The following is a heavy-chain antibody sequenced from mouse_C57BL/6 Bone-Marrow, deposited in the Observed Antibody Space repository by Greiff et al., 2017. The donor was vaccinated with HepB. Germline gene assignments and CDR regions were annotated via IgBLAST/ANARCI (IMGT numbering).Heavy chain of an antibody. CDR2: SRNKANDYTT. CDR3: ARDAGGGYFSYWYFDV. V-gene: IGHV7-1*01. Sequence: EVQLVDSGGGLVQSGRSLRLSCATSGFTFSDFYMEWVRQAPGKGLEWIAASRNKANDYTTEYSASVKGRFIVSRDTSQSILYLQMNALRAEDTAIYYCARDAGGGYFSYWYFDVWGTGTTVTVSS. CDR1: GFTFSDFY. D-gene: IGHD2-3*01. J-gene: IGHJ1*03.